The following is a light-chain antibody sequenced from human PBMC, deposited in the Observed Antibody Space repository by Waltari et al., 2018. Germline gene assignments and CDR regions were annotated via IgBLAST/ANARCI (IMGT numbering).Light chain of an antibody. CDR3: QQLNIYPHT. CDR2: AAS. J-gene: IGKJ2*01. CDR1: QGISSY. V-gene: IGKV1-9*01. Sequence: DIQFTQSPSFLSASVGARVTITCRASQGISSYLAWYQQRPGTAPKLLISAASTLQSGVPSRFSGSGSGTEFTLTISSLQPEDFATYYCQQLNIYPHTFGQGTKLEI.